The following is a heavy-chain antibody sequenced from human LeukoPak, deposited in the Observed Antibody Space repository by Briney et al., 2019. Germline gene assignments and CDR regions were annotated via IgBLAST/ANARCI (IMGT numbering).Heavy chain of an antibody. CDR1: GFTFSSYS. J-gene: IGHJ4*02. V-gene: IGHV3-21*01. D-gene: IGHD6-13*01. CDR2: ISSSSSYI. Sequence: GGSLRLSCAASGFTFSSYSMNWVRQAPGKGLEWVSSISSSSSYIYYADSVKGRFTISRDNAKNSLYLQMNSLRAEDTAVYYCAREGSSSWYYFDYWGQGTLVTVSS. CDR3: AREGSSSWYYFDY.